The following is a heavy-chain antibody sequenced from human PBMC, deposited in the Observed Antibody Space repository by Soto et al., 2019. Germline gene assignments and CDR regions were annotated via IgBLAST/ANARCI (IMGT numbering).Heavy chain of an antibody. J-gene: IGHJ5*02. Sequence: GGSLRLSCAASGFPFSSTDMTWVRQAPGKGLEWVSTIDGSGGTTYYADSVKGRFTISRDNSINTVFLQMDSLRADDTALYFCAKNSGWFNTWGQGALVTVSS. CDR2: IDGSGGTT. V-gene: IGHV3-23*01. CDR1: GFPFSSTD. D-gene: IGHD3-10*01. CDR3: AKNSGWFNT.